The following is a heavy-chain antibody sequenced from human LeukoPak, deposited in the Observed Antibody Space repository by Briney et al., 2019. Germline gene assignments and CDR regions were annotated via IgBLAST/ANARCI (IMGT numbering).Heavy chain of an antibody. CDR3: AKVLLWFGELFDY. V-gene: IGHV3-23*01. Sequence: GGSLRLPCAASGFTFSSYAMSWVRQAPGKGLEWVSAISGSGGSTHYADSVKGRFTISRDNSKNTLYLQMNSLRAEDTAVYYCAKVLLWFGELFDYWGQGTLVTVSS. D-gene: IGHD3-10*01. J-gene: IGHJ4*02. CDR2: ISGSGGST. CDR1: GFTFSSYA.